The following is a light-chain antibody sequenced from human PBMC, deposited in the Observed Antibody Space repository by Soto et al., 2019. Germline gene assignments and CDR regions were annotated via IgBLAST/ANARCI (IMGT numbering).Light chain of an antibody. Sequence: DIQMTQSPSSLSASVGDRVTITCRASQSISSYLNWYQQKPGKAPKLLIYAASSLQSGVPSRFSGIGYGTAGTLTISSLQPEDCETYYCQQSYRTPITFGQGTRLEIK. J-gene: IGKJ5*01. CDR2: AAS. V-gene: IGKV1-39*01. CDR3: QQSYRTPIT. CDR1: QSISSY.